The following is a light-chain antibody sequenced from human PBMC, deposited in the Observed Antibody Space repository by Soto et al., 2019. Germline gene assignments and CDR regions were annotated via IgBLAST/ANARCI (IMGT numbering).Light chain of an antibody. V-gene: IGKV2-28*01. CDR3: MQALQAFT. J-gene: IGKJ4*01. CDR2: LGS. CDR1: QSLLHRNGYNY. Sequence: EIVMTQSPLSLPVTPGEPASISCRSSQSLLHRNGYNYLDWYLQKPGQSPQLLISLGSNRASGVPDRFSGSGSGTDFTLKISRVEAEDVGVYYFMQALQAFTFGGGTKVEIK.